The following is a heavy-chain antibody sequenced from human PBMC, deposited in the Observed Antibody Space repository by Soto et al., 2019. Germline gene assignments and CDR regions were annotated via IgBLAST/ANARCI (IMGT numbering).Heavy chain of an antibody. D-gene: IGHD5-18*01. CDR2: ISCDGSNE. CDR1: GFTFITYS. J-gene: IGHJ4*02. Sequence: GGSLRLSCAASGFTFITYSMHWVRQAPGKGLEWVAAISCDGSNEYYADSVKGRFTISRDNSKNTLYIQMNSLRAEDTAVYYCATRSRGDRYGYPFDYWGQGTLVTVSS. V-gene: IGHV3-30-3*01. CDR3: ATRSRGDRYGYPFDY.